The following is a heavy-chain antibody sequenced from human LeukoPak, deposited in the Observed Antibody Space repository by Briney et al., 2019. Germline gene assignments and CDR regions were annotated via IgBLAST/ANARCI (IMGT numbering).Heavy chain of an antibody. Sequence: GGSLRLSCAASGFTFSSYGMHWVRQAPGKGLEWVAVISYDGSNKYYADSVKGRFTISRDNSKNTLYLQMNSLRAEDTAVYYCAREIIRSSWYWDFDYWGQGTLVTVSS. D-gene: IGHD6-13*01. CDR2: ISYDGSNK. V-gene: IGHV3-30*03. CDR1: GFTFSSYG. CDR3: AREIIRSSWYWDFDY. J-gene: IGHJ4*02.